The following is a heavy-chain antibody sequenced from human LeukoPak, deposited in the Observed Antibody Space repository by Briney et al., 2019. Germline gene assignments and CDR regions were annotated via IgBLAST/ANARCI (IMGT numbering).Heavy chain of an antibody. CDR2: IRYDGSNK. Sequence: GGSLRLSCAASGFTFSSYGMHWVRQAPGKGLEWVAFIRYDGSNKYYADSVKGRFIISRDNSKNTLYLQMNSLRAEDTAVYYCAKHGPTVAGTGPFYYWGQGTLVTVSS. V-gene: IGHV3-30*02. CDR3: AKHGPTVAGTGPFYY. J-gene: IGHJ4*02. D-gene: IGHD6-19*01. CDR1: GFTFSSYG.